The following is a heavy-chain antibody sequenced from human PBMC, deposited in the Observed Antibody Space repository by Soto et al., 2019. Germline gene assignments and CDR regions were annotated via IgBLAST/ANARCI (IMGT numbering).Heavy chain of an antibody. D-gene: IGHD3-10*01. CDR1: EFTFSSYW. CDR3: ATPHYGDYFVS. Sequence: GGSLKLSCAAPEFTFSSYWMHWARQTPGKGLVWVSRITSHGSTTTYADSVKGRFTISRDNAKNTLYLQMNSLRAEDTAVYYCATPHYGDYFVSWGEGALV. J-gene: IGHJ4*02. CDR2: ITSHGSTT. V-gene: IGHV3-74*01.